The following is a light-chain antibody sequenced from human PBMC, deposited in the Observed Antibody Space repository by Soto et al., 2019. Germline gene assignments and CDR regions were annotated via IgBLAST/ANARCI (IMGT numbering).Light chain of an antibody. CDR2: GVS. CDR1: QSVGAN. CDR3: LPYNDSPFT. Sequence: ELVMTQSPGTLSVSPGERATLSCRASQSVGANLAWYQQKPGQAPRLLIYGVSTRAAGIPARFSGSESETEFTLTISSLQSEDFEVYFCLPYNDSPFTLSPVTKVDV. J-gene: IGKJ3*01. V-gene: IGKV3-15*01.